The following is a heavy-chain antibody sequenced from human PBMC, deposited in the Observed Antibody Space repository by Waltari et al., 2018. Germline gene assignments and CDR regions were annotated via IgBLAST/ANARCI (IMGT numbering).Heavy chain of an antibody. CDR3: AKAHCGGDCQQDY. Sequence: EVQLLESGGGLVQPGGSLRLSCEASGFTFSSYAMSWVRQAPGKGLELVSAISVSGGSTYYSDSVKGRFTISRDNSKNTLYLQMNSLRAEDTAVYYCAKAHCGGDCQQDYWGQGTLVTVSS. CDR1: GFTFSSYA. V-gene: IGHV3-23*01. CDR2: ISVSGGST. J-gene: IGHJ4*02. D-gene: IGHD2-21*01.